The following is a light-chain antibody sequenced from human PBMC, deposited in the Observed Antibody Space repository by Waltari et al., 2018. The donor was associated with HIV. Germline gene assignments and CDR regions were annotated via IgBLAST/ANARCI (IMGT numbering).Light chain of an antibody. CDR3: CSYAGSSTPV. CDR2: EVS. CDR1: SSDVGSYNL. J-gene: IGLJ2*01. V-gene: IGLV2-23*02. Sequence: QSALTQPASVSGSPGQSITISCTGTSSDVGSYNLFSWYQQHPGKAPKPMIYEVSKRPSGVSNRFSGSKSGNTASLTISGLQAEDEADYYCCSYAGSSTPVFGGGTKLTVL.